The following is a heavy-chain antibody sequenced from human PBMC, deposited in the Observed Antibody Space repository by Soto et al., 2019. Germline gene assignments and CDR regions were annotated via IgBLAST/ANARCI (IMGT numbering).Heavy chain of an antibody. CDR3: ARDRAGAAASPYFDY. J-gene: IGHJ4*02. CDR1: GGSISSGGYY. CDR2: IYYSGST. V-gene: IGHV4-30-4*08. Sequence: SETLSLTCTVSGGSISSGGYYWSWIRQHPGKGLEWIGYIYYSGSTYYNPSLKSRVTISVDTSKNQFSLKLSSVTAADTAVYYCARDRAGAAASPYFDYWGQGTLVTVSS. D-gene: IGHD6-13*01.